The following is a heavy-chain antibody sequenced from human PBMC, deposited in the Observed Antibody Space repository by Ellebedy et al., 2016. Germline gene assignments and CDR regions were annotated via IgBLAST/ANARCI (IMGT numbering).Heavy chain of an antibody. V-gene: IGHV3-23*01. CDR3: ATVKSYDVWRSYGSYYYYYYMDV. CDR1: GFTLSSYA. CDR2: ISGSGDST. Sequence: GGSLRLXXAASGFTLSSYAMTWVRQAPGKGLEWVSTISGSGDSTYYADSVKGQFTISRDNPKNTLYLQMNSLRAEDTAVYYCATVKSYDVWRSYGSYYYYYYMDVWGKGTTVTVSS. J-gene: IGHJ6*03. D-gene: IGHD3-3*01.